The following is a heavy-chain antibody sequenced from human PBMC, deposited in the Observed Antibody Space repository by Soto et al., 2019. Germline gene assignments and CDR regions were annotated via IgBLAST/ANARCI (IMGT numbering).Heavy chain of an antibody. V-gene: IGHV4-4*02. J-gene: IGHJ6*02. CDR1: GGSISSSNW. CDR2: IYHSGST. CDR3: ARDGKYCTNGVCDTIPPYYYYYGMDV. D-gene: IGHD2-8*01. Sequence: SETLSLTCAVSGGSISSSNWWSWVRQPPGKGLEWIGEIYHSGSTNYNPSLKSRVTISVDKSKNQFSLKLSSVTAADTAVYYCARDGKYCTNGVCDTIPPYYYYYGMDVRAQRTTVTVSS.